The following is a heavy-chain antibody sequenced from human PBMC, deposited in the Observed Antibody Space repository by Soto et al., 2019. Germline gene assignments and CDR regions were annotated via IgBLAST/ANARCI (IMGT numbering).Heavy chain of an antibody. D-gene: IGHD2-2*02. J-gene: IGHJ6*02. CDR1: GGTFSSYA. CDR2: IIPIFGTA. Sequence: SVKVSCKASGGTFSSYAISWVRQAPGQGLEWMGGIIPIFGTANYAQKFQGRVTITAHKSTSTAYMELSSLRSEDTAVYYCAREYCSSTSCYKDGMDVWGQGTTVTVSS. CDR3: AREYCSSTSCYKDGMDV. V-gene: IGHV1-69*06.